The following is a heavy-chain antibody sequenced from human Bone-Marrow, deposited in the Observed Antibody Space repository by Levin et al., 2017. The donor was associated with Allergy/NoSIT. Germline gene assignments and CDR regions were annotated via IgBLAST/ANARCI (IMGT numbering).Heavy chain of an antibody. J-gene: IGHJ4*02. CDR2: ISSSSSYI. V-gene: IGHV3-21*01. Sequence: GESLKISCAASGFTFSSYSMNWVRQAPGKGLEWVSSISSSSSYIYYADSVKGRFTISRDNAKNSLYLQMNSLRAEDTAVYYCARGSPSYSSSPGYWGQGTLVTVSS. D-gene: IGHD6-6*01. CDR1: GFTFSSYS. CDR3: ARGSPSYSSSPGY.